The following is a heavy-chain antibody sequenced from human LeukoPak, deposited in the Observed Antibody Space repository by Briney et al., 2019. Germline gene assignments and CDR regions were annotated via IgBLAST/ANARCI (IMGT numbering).Heavy chain of an antibody. CDR1: GFTFSTYS. CDR3: APLTSVVTAFDY. Sequence: PGGSLRLSCAASGFTFSTYSMNWVRQAPGKGLEWVSSISSNNRYIYYADSVKGRFTISRDNSKNTLDLQMNSLRAEDTAVYYCAPLTSVVTAFDYWGQGTLVTVSS. V-gene: IGHV3-21*04. D-gene: IGHD4-23*01. J-gene: IGHJ4*02. CDR2: ISSNNRYI.